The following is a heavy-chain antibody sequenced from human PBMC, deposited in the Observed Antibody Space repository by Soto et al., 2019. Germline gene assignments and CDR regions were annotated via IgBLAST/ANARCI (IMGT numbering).Heavy chain of an antibody. CDR3: ARESITIFGVVSYYYYGMDV. V-gene: IGHV1-69*01. CDR2: IIPIFGTA. J-gene: IGHJ6*02. D-gene: IGHD3-3*01. Sequence: QVQLVQSGAEVKKPGSSVKVSCKASGGTFSNYAISWVRQAPGQGLEWMGGIIPIFGTANYAQKFQGRVTITADESTSTAYMELSSLRSEDTAVYYCARESITIFGVVSYYYYGMDVWGQGTTVTVSS. CDR1: GGTFSNYA.